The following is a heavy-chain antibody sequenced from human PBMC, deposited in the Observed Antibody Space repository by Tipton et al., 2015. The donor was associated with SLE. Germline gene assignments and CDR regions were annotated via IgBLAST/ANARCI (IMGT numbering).Heavy chain of an antibody. D-gene: IGHD3/OR15-3a*01. Sequence: TLSLTCTVSGGSVSSGSYYWSWIRQPAGKGLEWIGRIYTSGSTNYNPSLKSRGTISLDTSKNHFSLKLSSVTAADTAVYYCARGLLGKGFDIWGQETIVTVSS. CDR3: ARGLLGKGFDI. J-gene: IGHJ3*02. CDR2: IYTSGST. V-gene: IGHV4-61*02. CDR1: GGSVSSGSYY.